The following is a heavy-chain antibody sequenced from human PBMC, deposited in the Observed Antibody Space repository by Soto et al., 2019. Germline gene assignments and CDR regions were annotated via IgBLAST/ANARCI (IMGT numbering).Heavy chain of an antibody. CDR3: AKDQESLRFLEWPDAIDI. Sequence: GGSLRLSCAASGFTFSDYYMSWIRQAPGKGLEWVSYISSSSSYTNYADSVKGRFTISRDNAKNSLYLQMNSLRAEDTAVYYCAKDQESLRFLEWPDAIDISGQGTMVTVS. CDR1: GFTFSDYY. J-gene: IGHJ3*02. D-gene: IGHD3-3*01. CDR2: ISSSSSYT. V-gene: IGHV3-11*05.